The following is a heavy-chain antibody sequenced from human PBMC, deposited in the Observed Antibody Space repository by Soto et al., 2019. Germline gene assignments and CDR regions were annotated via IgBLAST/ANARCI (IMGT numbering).Heavy chain of an antibody. CDR2: IIPIFGTA. Sequence: ASVKVSCKASGGTFSSYAISWVRQAPGQGLEWMGGIIPIFGTANYAQKFQGRVTITADESTSTAYMELSSLRSEDTAVYYCAGVTTVQQGVSYWGQGTLVTVSS. CDR3: AGVTTVQQGVSY. CDR1: GGTFSSYA. J-gene: IGHJ4*02. D-gene: IGHD4-4*01. V-gene: IGHV1-69*13.